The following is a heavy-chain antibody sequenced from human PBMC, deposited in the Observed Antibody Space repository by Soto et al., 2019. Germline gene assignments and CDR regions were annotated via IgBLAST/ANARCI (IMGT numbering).Heavy chain of an antibody. CDR1: GFTFDDYA. V-gene: IGHV3-9*01. J-gene: IGHJ4*02. CDR2: ISWNSGSI. CDR3: AKGRGPMDY. D-gene: IGHD3-10*01. Sequence: ESGGGLVQPGRSLRLSCAASGFTFDDYAMHWVRQAPGKGLEWVSGISWNSGSIGYADSVKGRFTISRDNAKNSLYLQMNSLRAEDTALYYCAKGRGPMDYWGQGTLVTVSS.